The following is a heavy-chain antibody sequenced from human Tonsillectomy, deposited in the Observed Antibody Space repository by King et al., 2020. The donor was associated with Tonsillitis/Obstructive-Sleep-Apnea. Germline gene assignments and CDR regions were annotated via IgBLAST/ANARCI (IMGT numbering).Heavy chain of an antibody. CDR2: IKQDGSEK. D-gene: IGHD6-19*01. CDR1: GFTFSSYW. J-gene: IGHJ4*02. CDR3: ARVRGSGCLDY. V-gene: IGHV3-7*04. Sequence: VQLVESGGGLVQPGGSLRLSCAASGFTFSSYWMSWVRQAPGKGLEWVANIKQDGSEKNYVDSVKGRLTISGDNAKKSLYLQMNSLRAVDTAVYYCARVRGSGCLDYWGQGTLVTVSS.